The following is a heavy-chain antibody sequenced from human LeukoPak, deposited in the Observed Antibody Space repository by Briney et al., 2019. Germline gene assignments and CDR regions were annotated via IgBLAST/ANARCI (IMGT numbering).Heavy chain of an antibody. J-gene: IGHJ4*02. D-gene: IGHD6-13*01. CDR2: INHSGST. CDR1: GGSFSGYY. V-gene: IGHV4-34*01. CDR3: AMQYSSSWYPYYFDY. Sequence: SETLSLTCAVYGGSFSGYYWSWIRQPPGKGLGWIGEINHSGSTNYNPSLKSRVTISVDTSKNQFSLKLSSVTAADTAVYYCAMQYSSSWYPYYFDYWGQGTLVTVSS.